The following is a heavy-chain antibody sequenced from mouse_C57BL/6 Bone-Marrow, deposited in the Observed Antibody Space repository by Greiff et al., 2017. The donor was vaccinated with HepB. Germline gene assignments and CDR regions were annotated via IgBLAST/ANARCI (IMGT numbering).Heavy chain of an antibody. CDR2: IDPSDSYT. CDR1: GYTFTSYW. Sequence: QVQLQQSGAELVMPGASVKLSCKASGYTFTSYWMHWVKQRPGQGLEWIGEIDPSDSYTNYNQKFKGKSTLTVDKSSSTAYMQLSSLTSEDSAVYYCARWANYGYFDVWGTRTTVTVSS. D-gene: IGHD3-1*01. CDR3: ARWANYGYFDV. V-gene: IGHV1-69*01. J-gene: IGHJ1*03.